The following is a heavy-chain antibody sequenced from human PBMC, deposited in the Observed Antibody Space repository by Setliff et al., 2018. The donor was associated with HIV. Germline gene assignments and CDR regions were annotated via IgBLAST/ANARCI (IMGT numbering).Heavy chain of an antibody. Sequence: ASVKVSCKASGYTFTDYYMHWVQQAPGKGLECMGRVDPEDGETIYAEKFQGRVTITADTSTDTAYMELSSLRSEDTAVYYCARDYFDSSAYHYGFGAFDIWGQGTMVTVSS. CDR3: ARDYFDSSAYHYGFGAFDI. V-gene: IGHV1-69-2*01. J-gene: IGHJ3*02. CDR2: VDPEDGET. CDR1: GYTFTDYY. D-gene: IGHD3-22*01.